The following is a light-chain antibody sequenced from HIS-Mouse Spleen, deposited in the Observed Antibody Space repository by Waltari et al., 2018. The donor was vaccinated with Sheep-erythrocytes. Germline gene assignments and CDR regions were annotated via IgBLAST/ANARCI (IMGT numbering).Light chain of an antibody. CDR3: CSYAGSYNHV. Sequence: QSALTPPRSVSGSPGQPVTISCTGTSSDVGGSNYVSWYQQHPGKAPKPMIYDVSKRPSGVPDRFSGSKSGNTASLTISGLQAEDEADYYCCSYAGSYNHVFATGTKVTVL. J-gene: IGLJ1*01. V-gene: IGLV2-11*01. CDR2: DVS. CDR1: SSDVGGSNY.